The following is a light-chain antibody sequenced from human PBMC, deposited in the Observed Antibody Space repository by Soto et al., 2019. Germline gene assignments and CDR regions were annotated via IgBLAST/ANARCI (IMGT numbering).Light chain of an antibody. CDR2: WAS. V-gene: IGKV4-1*01. J-gene: IGKJ2*01. CDR3: QQYYHTPSSP. Sequence: DIVMTQSPDSLTLSLGERATINCRSSQSVLYNSDNKNYLAWYQHKPGQPPKLLISWASTREPGVSDRFSGGVSGTDIPLTIGSLQAEDATICQSQQYYHTPSSPVGQGINLEIK. CDR1: QSVLYNSDNKNY.